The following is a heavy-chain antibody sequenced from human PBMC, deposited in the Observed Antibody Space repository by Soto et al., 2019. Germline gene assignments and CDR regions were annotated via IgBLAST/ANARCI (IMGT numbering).Heavy chain of an antibody. CDR1: GGTFSSYT. D-gene: IGHD1-26*01. Sequence: QVQLVQSGAEVKKPGSSVKVSCKASGGTFSSYTISWVRQAPGQGLEWMGRIIPILGIANYAQKCQGRVTITADKSTSTAFMELSRLRSEDTGVFFRHLGEGGEGDLWGQGTLVTVSS. CDR2: IIPILGIA. CDR3: HLGEGGEGDL. J-gene: IGHJ5*02. V-gene: IGHV1-69*02.